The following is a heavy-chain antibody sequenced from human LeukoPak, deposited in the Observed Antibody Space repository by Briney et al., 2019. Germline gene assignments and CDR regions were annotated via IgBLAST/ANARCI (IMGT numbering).Heavy chain of an antibody. D-gene: IGHD1-26*01. CDR3: ARGAEIVGATRY. CDR1: GGSISSGDYY. CDR2: IYYSGST. V-gene: IGHV4-30-4*01. J-gene: IGHJ4*02. Sequence: SETLSLTCTVSGGSISSGDYYWSWIRRPPGKGLEWIGYIYYSGSTYYNPSLKSRVTISVDTSKNQFSLKLSSVTAADTAVYYCARGAEIVGATRYWGQGTLVTVSS.